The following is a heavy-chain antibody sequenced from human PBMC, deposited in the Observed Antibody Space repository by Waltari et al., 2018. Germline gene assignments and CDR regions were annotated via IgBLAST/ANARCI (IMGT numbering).Heavy chain of an antibody. CDR2: MYYSGNT. CDR3: ARRGDRYCSSTSCYYYMDV. Sequence: QLQLQESGPGLVKPSETLSLTCTVSGGSISSSSYYWGWIRQPPGTGLGWIGSMYYSGNTYYNPSLKSRVTISVDTPKNQFSLNLSSVTAADTAVYYCARRGDRYCSSTSCYYYMDVWGKGTTVTVSS. J-gene: IGHJ6*03. D-gene: IGHD2-2*01. V-gene: IGHV4-39*01. CDR1: GGSISSSSYY.